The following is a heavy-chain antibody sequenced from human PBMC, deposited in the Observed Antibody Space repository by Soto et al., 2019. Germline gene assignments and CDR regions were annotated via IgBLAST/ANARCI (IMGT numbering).Heavy chain of an antibody. V-gene: IGHV1-8*01. Sequence: QVQLVQSGAEVKKPGASVKVSCKASGYTFTSYDINWVRQATGQGLEWMGWMNPNSGNTGYAQKFQGRVTMTRNTSISTAYRELSSLRSEDTAVYYCARGPTYYDSSGYAWYFDLWGRGTLVTVSS. D-gene: IGHD3-22*01. CDR1: GYTFTSYD. CDR2: MNPNSGNT. CDR3: ARGPTYYDSSGYAWYFDL. J-gene: IGHJ2*01.